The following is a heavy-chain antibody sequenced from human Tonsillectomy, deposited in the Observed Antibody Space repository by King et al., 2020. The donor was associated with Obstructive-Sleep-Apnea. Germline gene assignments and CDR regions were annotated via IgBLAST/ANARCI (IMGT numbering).Heavy chain of an antibody. CDR3: ARDRHCSSTSCYEFDP. CDR1: GGSISSGDYY. D-gene: IGHD2-2*01. J-gene: IGHJ5*02. V-gene: IGHV4-30-4*01. CDR2: IYYSGST. Sequence: QLQESGPGLVKPSQTLSLTCTVSGGSISSGDYYWSWIRQPPGKGLEWIGDIYYSGSTYYNPSLKSRVTISVDTSKNQFSLKLSSVTAADTAVYYCARDRHCSSTSCYEFDPWGQGTLVTVSS.